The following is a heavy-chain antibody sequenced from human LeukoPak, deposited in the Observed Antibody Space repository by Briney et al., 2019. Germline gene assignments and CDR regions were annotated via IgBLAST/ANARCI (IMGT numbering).Heavy chain of an antibody. CDR2: INTDASST. Sequence: GGSLRLSCAASGFTFSSYWMHWVRHAPGKGLVWVSRINTDASSTSYADSVKGRFTISRDNAKNTLYLQMNSLRAEDTAVYYCARVSSSSWWALDYWGQGTLVTVSS. V-gene: IGHV3-74*01. CDR1: GFTFSSYW. CDR3: ARVSSSSWWALDY. J-gene: IGHJ4*02. D-gene: IGHD6-13*01.